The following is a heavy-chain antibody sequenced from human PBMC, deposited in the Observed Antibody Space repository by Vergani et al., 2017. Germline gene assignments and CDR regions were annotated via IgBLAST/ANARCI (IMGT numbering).Heavy chain of an antibody. D-gene: IGHD1-26*01. CDR3: ESRRRRLNLGAKSNAGTFDS. Sequence: QVHLQQRGAGVLKPSETLSLTCGVIGGSLSGYFWSWIRQSPGRGLEWIGEITAIGSAKYSPSATSRVTISVDTSRGAFTLTVTSVTAADTGLYFCESRRRRLNLGAKSNAGTFDSWGQGTLVTVSS. CDR1: GGSLSGYF. CDR2: ITAIGSA. J-gene: IGHJ4*02. V-gene: IGHV4-34*02.